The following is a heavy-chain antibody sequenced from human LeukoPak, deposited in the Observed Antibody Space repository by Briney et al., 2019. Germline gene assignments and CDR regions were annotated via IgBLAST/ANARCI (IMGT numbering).Heavy chain of an antibody. CDR3: ARFLAGTRHFHLYYYMDV. CDR2: IYTSGST. D-gene: IGHD3-9*01. V-gene: IGHV4-4*07. J-gene: IGHJ6*03. CDR1: GVSISSYY. Sequence: SETLSLTCTVSGVSISSYYWSWIRQPAGKGLEWIGRIYTSGSTNYNPSLKSRVTMSVDTSKNQFSLRVISVTAADTAVYYCARFLAGTRHFHLYYYMDVWGKGTTVTISS.